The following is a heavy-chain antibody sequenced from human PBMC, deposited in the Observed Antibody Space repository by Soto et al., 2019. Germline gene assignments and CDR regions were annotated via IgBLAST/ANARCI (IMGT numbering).Heavy chain of an antibody. V-gene: IGHV1-8*01. CDR2: MNPNSGNT. CDR3: ARGRYCSGGSCYVKDY. Sequence: ASVKVSCKASGYTFTSYDINWVRQATGQGLEWMGWMNPNSGNTGYAQKFQGRVTMTRNTSISTAYMELSSQRSEDTAVYYCARGRYCSGGSCYVKDYWGQGTLVTVS. J-gene: IGHJ4*02. CDR1: GYTFTSYD. D-gene: IGHD2-15*01.